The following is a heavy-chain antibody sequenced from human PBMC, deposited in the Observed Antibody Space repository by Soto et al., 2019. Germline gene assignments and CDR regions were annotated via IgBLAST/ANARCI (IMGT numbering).Heavy chain of an antibody. V-gene: IGHV1-69*13. CDR2: IIPIFGTA. Sequence: GASVTLSCKASGGTFSSYAISWVRQAPGQGLEWMGGIIPIFGTANYAQKFQGRVTITADESASTAYMELSSLRSEDTAVYYCATPEYDFWSGPDLSKRAFGIWGQGTMVTVSS. D-gene: IGHD3-3*01. CDR1: GGTFSSYA. J-gene: IGHJ3*02. CDR3: ATPEYDFWSGPDLSKRAFGI.